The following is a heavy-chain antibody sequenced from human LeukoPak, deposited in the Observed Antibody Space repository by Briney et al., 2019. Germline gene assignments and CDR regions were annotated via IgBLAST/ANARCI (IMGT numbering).Heavy chain of an antibody. J-gene: IGHJ4*02. Sequence: PGRSLRLSCAASGFSLSAYGVHWVRQAPGKGLEWVAVIWYDGTSKDYADSVKGRFTFSRDNSKNTLYLQMNSLTVEDTAVYYCARSQSSSLTDYWGQGTLVTVSS. CDR3: ARSQSSSLTDY. V-gene: IGHV3-33*01. CDR2: IWYDGTSK. D-gene: IGHD6-13*01. CDR1: GFSLSAYG.